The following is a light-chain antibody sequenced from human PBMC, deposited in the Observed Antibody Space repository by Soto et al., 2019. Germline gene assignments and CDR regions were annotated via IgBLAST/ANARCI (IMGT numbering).Light chain of an antibody. CDR2: DAS. CDR3: QQYDTYSMYT. CDR1: QSIGTW. Sequence: DIQMTQSPSTLSASVGDRVTITCRCSQSIGTWLAWYQQKPGKAPKLLIYDASTLESGVPSRFSGSGSGTEFTIIISSLQPDDFATYYCQQYDTYSMYTFGQGTKVDIK. V-gene: IGKV1-5*01. J-gene: IGKJ2*01.